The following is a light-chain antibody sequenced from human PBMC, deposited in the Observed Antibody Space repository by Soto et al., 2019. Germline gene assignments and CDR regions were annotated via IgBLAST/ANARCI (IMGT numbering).Light chain of an antibody. J-gene: IGLJ1*01. CDR1: SSDVGGYNY. CDR3: SSYTCSSTLDV. CDR2: DVS. Sequence: QCALTQPASVSGSPGQSMTISCTGTSSDVGGYNYVSWYQQHPGKAPKLMIYDVSNRPSGVSNRFSGSKSGNTASLTISGLQTEDEADYYCSSYTCSSTLDVFGTGTKLTVL. V-gene: IGLV2-14*01.